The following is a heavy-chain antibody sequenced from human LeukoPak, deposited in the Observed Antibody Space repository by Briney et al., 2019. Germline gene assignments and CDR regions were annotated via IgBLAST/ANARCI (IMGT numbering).Heavy chain of an antibody. V-gene: IGHV3-23*01. CDR3: AKALYTFGMGAYYFDS. J-gene: IGHJ4*02. CDR1: GFTFTDAW. Sequence: GESLRLSCAASGFTFTDAWMNWVRQAPGKGLEWLSTVSDSGGNTYYADSVKGRFTISRDNSKNTLFLQMNSLRAEDTAVYSCAKALYTFGMGAYYFDSWGQGTLVIVSS. D-gene: IGHD5-18*01. CDR2: VSDSGGNT.